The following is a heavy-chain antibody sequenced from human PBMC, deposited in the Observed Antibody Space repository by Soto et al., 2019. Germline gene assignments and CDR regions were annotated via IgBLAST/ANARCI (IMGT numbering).Heavy chain of an antibody. CDR2: IYHSGST. J-gene: IGHJ5*02. V-gene: IGHV4-4*02. CDR1: GGSISSSNW. CDR3: ARDGGTTYCSGGSCYSYTINWFDP. D-gene: IGHD2-15*01. Sequence: GTLSLTCAVSGGSISSSNWWSWVRQPPGKGLEWIGEIYHSGSTNYNPSLKSRVTISVDKSKNHFSLKLSSVTAADTAVYYFARDGGTTYCSGGSCYSYTINWFDPWGQGTLVTVSS.